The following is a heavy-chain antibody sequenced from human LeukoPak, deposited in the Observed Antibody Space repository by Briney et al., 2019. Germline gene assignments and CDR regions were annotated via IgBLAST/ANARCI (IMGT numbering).Heavy chain of an antibody. CDR3: ARGPRYCSSTSCSYYFDY. D-gene: IGHD2-2*01. CDR1: GGTFSSYA. Sequence: ASVKVSCKASGGTFSSYAINWVRQATGQGLEWMGWMNPNSGNTGYAQKFQGRVTMTRDTSISTAYMELSSLRSEDTAVYYCARGPRYCSSTSCSYYFDYWGQGTLVTVSS. V-gene: IGHV1-8*02. CDR2: MNPNSGNT. J-gene: IGHJ4*02.